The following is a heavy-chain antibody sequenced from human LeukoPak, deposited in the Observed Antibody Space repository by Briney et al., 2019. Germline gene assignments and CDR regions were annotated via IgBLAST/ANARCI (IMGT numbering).Heavy chain of an antibody. CDR3: ATGGGYYDFDY. CDR2: ISAGAITT. J-gene: IGHJ4*02. V-gene: IGHV3-23*01. CDR1: GFTFTSYA. Sequence: GGSLRLSCETSGFTFTSYAVSWVRQAPGKGLEWVSAISAGAITTYYADSVKGRFTISRDDSRNTLYLQMNSLRAEDTAVYYCATGGGYYDFDYWGQGTLVTVSS. D-gene: IGHD3-16*01.